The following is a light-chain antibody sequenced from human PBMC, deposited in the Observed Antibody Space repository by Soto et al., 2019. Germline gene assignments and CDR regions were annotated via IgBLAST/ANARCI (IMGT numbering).Light chain of an antibody. J-gene: IGKJ5*01. CDR2: DAS. V-gene: IGKV3-20*01. Sequence: EIVLTQSPGTLSLSPGERATLSCRASQSLSSSHLAWYQQKPGQAPRLLIFDASDRATGIPDRFSGSGSGTDFTLTISRLESEDFAVYYCQRYGSSPPHTFGQGTRLEIK. CDR1: QSLSSSH. CDR3: QRYGSSPPHT.